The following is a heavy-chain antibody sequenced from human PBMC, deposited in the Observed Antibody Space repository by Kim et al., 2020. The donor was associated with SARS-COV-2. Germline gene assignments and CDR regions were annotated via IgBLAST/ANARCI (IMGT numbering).Heavy chain of an antibody. CDR2: INPNSGVT. Sequence: ASVKVSCKASGYTFTGYHMHWVRQAPGQGLEWMGRINPNSGVTNYAQKFQGRGTMTRDTSISTAYMELSSLTSDDTAVYYCSRGIVVVPAPFAMDVWSQGATVTVSS. V-gene: IGHV1-2*06. CDR3: SRGIVVVPAPFAMDV. CDR1: GYTFTGYH. J-gene: IGHJ6*02. D-gene: IGHD2-2*01.